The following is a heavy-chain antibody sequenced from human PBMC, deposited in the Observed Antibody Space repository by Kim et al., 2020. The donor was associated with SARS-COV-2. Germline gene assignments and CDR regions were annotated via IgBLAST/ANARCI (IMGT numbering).Heavy chain of an antibody. D-gene: IGHD3-10*01. CDR1: GYTFTSYG. J-gene: IGHJ6*02. CDR2: ISAYNGNT. V-gene: IGHV1-18*01. CDR3: AREDHQSNEKTFYYYGSGRGYYYYGMDV. Sequence: ASVKVSCKASGYTFTSYGISWVRQAPGQGLEWMGWISAYNGNTNYAQKLQGRVTMTTDTSTSTAYMELRSLRSDDTAVYYCAREDHQSNEKTFYYYGSGRGYYYYGMDVWGQGTTVTVSS.